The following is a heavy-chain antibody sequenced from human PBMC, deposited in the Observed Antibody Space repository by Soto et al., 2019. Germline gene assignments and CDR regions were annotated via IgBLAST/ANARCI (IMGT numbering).Heavy chain of an antibody. Sequence: QVQLVQYGAEVMQPGASVKVSCKASGYTFTSYYIQWVRQAPGQGLEWMGIINPSGGSTNYAQKFQGRVTMTRDTSTSTVYMELSSLRSEDTAIYYCSRGYPPRDQLGNLPGAFWGQGTLVTVSS. J-gene: IGHJ4*02. CDR1: GYTFTSYY. V-gene: IGHV1-46*03. D-gene: IGHD1-1*01. CDR2: INPSGGST. CDR3: SRGYPPRDQLGNLPGAF.